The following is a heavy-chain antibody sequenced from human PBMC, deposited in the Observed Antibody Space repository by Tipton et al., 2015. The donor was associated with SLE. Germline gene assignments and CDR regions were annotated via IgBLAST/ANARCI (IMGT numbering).Heavy chain of an antibody. V-gene: IGHV4-39*07. D-gene: IGHD1-1*01. CDR2: INHSGSS. Sequence: TLSLTCTVSGGSISSSSCYWGWIRQPPGKGLEWIGEINHSGSSGYNPSLKSRVTISVDKSKNRFSLNLTSVTAADTAVYYCARDHNSSRGYFGYWGQETLVTVSS. J-gene: IGHJ4*02. CDR1: GGSISSSSCY. CDR3: ARDHNSSRGYFGY.